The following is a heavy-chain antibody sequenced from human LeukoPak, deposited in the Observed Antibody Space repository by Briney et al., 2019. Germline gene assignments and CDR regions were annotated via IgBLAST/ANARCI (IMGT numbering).Heavy chain of an antibody. D-gene: IGHD3-22*01. CDR3: ARSGYYLYYYYYMDV. Sequence: KPSETLSLTCTVSGGSISSGSYYWSWIRQPAGKGLEWIGRIYTSGSTNYNPSLKSRVTMSVDTSKNQFSLKLSSVTAADTAVYYCARSGYYLYYYYYMDVWGKGTTVTVSS. V-gene: IGHV4-61*02. CDR2: IYTSGST. J-gene: IGHJ6*03. CDR1: GGSISSGSYY.